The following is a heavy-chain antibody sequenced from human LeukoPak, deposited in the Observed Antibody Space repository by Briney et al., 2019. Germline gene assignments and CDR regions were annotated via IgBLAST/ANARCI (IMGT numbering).Heavy chain of an antibody. Sequence: GGSLRLSCAASGFTFSSYSMNWVRQAPGKGLEWVSAISGSGGSTYYADSVKGRFTISRDNSKNTLYLQMNSLRAEDTAVYYCAKGIDWLPYYFDYWGQGTLVTVSS. D-gene: IGHD3-9*01. CDR3: AKGIDWLPYYFDY. CDR2: ISGSGGST. J-gene: IGHJ4*02. V-gene: IGHV3-23*01. CDR1: GFTFSSYS.